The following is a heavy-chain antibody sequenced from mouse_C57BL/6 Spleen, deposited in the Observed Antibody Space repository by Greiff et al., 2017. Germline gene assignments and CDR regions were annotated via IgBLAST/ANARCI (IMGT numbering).Heavy chain of an antibody. J-gene: IGHJ3*01. V-gene: IGHV14-2*01. CDR2: IDPEDGET. Sequence: EVQLQQSGAELVKPGASVKLSCTASGFNIKDYYMHWVKQRTEQGLEWIGRIDPEDGETKYAPKLQGKATITADTSSNTAYLQLSSLTSEDTAVYYGARSDGYSNAAWFAYWGQGTLVTVSA. D-gene: IGHD2-5*01. CDR3: ARSDGYSNAAWFAY. CDR1: GFNIKDYY.